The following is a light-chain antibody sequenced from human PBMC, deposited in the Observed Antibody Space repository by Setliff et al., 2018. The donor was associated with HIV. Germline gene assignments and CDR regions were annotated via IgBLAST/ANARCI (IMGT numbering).Light chain of an antibody. CDR1: SSNIGSNY. CDR3: AAWDDSLSKF. CDR2: GNN. Sequence: QSVLTQPASVSGSPGQSITISCSGSSSNIGSNYVYWYQQLPGTAPKLLIYGNNQRPSGVPDRFSGSKSGTSASLAISGLRSEDEADYYCAAWDDSLSKFFGTGTKVTVL. V-gene: IGLV1-47*01. J-gene: IGLJ1*01.